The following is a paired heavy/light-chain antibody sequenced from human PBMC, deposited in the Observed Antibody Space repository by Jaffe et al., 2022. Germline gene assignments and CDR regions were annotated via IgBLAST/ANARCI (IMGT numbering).Heavy chain of an antibody. Sequence: QVQLVQSGAEVKKPGASVKVSCKASGYTFTSYYMHWVRQAPGQGLEWMGIINPSGGSTSYAQKFQGRVTMTRDTSTSTVYMELSSLRSEDTAVYYCARDPSKYYYGSDPLGGQYNWFDPWGQGTLVTVSS. CDR2: INPSGGST. CDR1: GYTFTSYY. V-gene: IGHV1-46*03. D-gene: IGHD3-10*01. J-gene: IGHJ5*02. CDR3: ARDPSKYYYGSDPLGGQYNWFDP.
Light chain of an antibody. CDR2: AAS. CDR3: QQYYSTPLT. CDR1: QGISNS. Sequence: DIQMTQSPSSLSASVGDRVTITCRASQGISNSLAWYQQKPGKAPKLLLYAASRLESGVPSRFSGSGSGTDYTLTISSLQPEDFATYYCQQYYSTPLTFGQGTKVEIK. J-gene: IGKJ1*01. V-gene: IGKV1-NL1*01.